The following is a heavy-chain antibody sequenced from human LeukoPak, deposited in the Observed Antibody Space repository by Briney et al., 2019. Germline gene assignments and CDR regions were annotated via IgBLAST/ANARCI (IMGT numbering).Heavy chain of an antibody. V-gene: IGHV5-51*01. CDR2: IYPGDSDT. CDR1: GYSFKSYW. Sequence: GESLKISCKGSGYSFKSYWIAWLRQMPGKGLEWMGIIYPGDSDTRYSPPFQGQVTMSADKSINTAYLQWSSLKAWDTAIYYCARYSSSWYFQHWGQGTLVTVSS. CDR3: ARYSSSWYFQH. D-gene: IGHD6-13*01. J-gene: IGHJ1*01.